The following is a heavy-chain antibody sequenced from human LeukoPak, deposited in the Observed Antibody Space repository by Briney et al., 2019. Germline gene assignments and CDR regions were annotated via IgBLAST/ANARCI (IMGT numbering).Heavy chain of an antibody. CDR1: GFTFSSYG. CDR2: IWYDGSNK. V-gene: IGHV3-33*06. J-gene: IGHJ4*02. Sequence: GGSLRLSCAASGFTFSSYGMHWVRQAPGKGLEWVAVIWYDGSNKYYADSVKGRFTISRDNSKNTLYLQMNSLRAEDTAVYYCANDGATLAVAVHYRGQGTLVTVSS. D-gene: IGHD6-19*01. CDR3: ANDGATLAVAVHY.